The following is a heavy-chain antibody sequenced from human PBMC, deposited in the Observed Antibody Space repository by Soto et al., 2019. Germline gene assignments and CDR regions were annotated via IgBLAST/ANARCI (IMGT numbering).Heavy chain of an antibody. D-gene: IGHD2-2*01. CDR1: GFTYSAYY. V-gene: IGHV3-7*03. CDR3: ASLNWEVPATGP. J-gene: IGHJ4*02. CDR2: IKDEGTKT. Sequence: GGSLRLSCSASGFTYSAYYMNCVRQAPGKGLECVANIKDEGTKTFYADSVTGRFTISRDNAKNSLYLQMNSLRAEDTAVYYCASLNWEVPATGPWGRGPLVTVS.